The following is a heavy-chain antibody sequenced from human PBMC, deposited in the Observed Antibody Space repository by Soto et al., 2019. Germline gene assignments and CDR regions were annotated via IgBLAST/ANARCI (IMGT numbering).Heavy chain of an antibody. J-gene: IGHJ6*02. D-gene: IGHD2-2*01. Sequence: PGGSLRLSCAASGFTFSSYAMHWVRQAPGKGLEWVAVISYDGSNKYYADSVKGRFTISRDNSKNTLYLQMNSLRAEDTAVYYCARERRGYCSSTSCPVGYYYYGMDVWGQGTTVTSP. CDR3: ARERRGYCSSTSCPVGYYYYGMDV. CDR1: GFTFSSYA. V-gene: IGHV3-30-3*01. CDR2: ISYDGSNK.